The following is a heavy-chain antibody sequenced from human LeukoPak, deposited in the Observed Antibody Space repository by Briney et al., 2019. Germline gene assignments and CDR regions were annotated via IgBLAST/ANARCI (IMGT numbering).Heavy chain of an antibody. CDR1: GFTFSSYA. J-gene: IGHJ3*02. D-gene: IGHD3-10*01. CDR2: IKQDGSEK. V-gene: IGHV3-7*01. CDR3: ARGGMVRRVMGAFDI. Sequence: LPGGSLRLSCAASGFTFSSYAMSWVRQAPGKGLKWVANIKQDGSEKYYVDSVKGRFTVSRDNAKNSLYLQMNSLRAEDTAVFYCARGGMVRRVMGAFDIWGQGTLVTVSS.